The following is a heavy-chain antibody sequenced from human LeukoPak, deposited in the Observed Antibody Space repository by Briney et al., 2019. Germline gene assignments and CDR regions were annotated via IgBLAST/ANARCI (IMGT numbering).Heavy chain of an antibody. CDR1: GGSISGDH. CDR2: IYYSGST. Sequence: SETLSLTCTVSGGSISGDHWNWIRQPPGKGLEWIGYIYYSGSTNYNPSLKSRVTISIDTSKNQFSLKLTSVTAADTAVYYCARRNDFGIWGQGAMVTVSS. V-gene: IGHV4-59*08. CDR3: ARRNDFGI. J-gene: IGHJ3*02.